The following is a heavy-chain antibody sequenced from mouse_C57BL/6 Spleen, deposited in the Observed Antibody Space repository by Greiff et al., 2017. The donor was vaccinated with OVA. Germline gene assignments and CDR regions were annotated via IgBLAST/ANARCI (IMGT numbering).Heavy chain of an antibody. Sequence: VQLQESGAELVRPGTSVKMSCKASGYTFTNYWIGWAKQRPGHGLEWIGDIYPGGGYTNYNEKFKGKATLTADKSSSTAYMQFSSLTSEDSAIYYCAREGTTGVWYFDVWGTGTTVTVSS. D-gene: IGHD1-1*01. CDR3: AREGTTGVWYFDV. CDR2: IYPGGGYT. V-gene: IGHV1-63*01. CDR1: GYTFTNYW. J-gene: IGHJ1*03.